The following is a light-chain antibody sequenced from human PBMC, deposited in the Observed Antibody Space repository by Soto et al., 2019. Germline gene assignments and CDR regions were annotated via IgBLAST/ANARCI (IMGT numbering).Light chain of an antibody. CDR3: QQRANWPLTT. V-gene: IGKV3-15*01. CDR1: QSITRN. Sequence: DIVLTQSPATLSVSPWERATLSCMASQSITRNLAWYQKKPGQAPRLLRYAASTRATGIPARFSASGSGTELTLTIRSLEPEDFAIYYCQQRANWPLTTFGHGTRLEIK. J-gene: IGKJ5*01. CDR2: AAS.